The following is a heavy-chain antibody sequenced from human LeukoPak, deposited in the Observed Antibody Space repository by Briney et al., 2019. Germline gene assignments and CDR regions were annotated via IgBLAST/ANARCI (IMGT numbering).Heavy chain of an antibody. V-gene: IGHV1-2*02. CDR3: ARAYYYDSSGYSMGYYYYYYMDV. J-gene: IGHJ6*03. CDR1: GYTFTGYY. D-gene: IGHD3-22*01. CDR2: INPNSGGT. Sequence: GASVKVSCKASGYTFTGYYMHWVRQAPGQGLEWMGWINPNSGGTNYAQKFQGRVTMTRDTSISTAYMELSRLRSDDTAVYYCARAYYYDSSGYSMGYYYYYYMDVWGKGTTVTVSS.